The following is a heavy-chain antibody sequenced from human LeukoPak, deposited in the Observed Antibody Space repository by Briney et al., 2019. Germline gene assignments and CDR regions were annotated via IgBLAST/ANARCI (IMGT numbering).Heavy chain of an antibody. CDR1: GGTFSSYA. J-gene: IGHJ5*02. D-gene: IGHD3-10*01. V-gene: IGHV1-69*13. Sequence: AASVKVSCKASGGTFSSYAITWVRQAPGQGLEWMGGIIPIFGTANYAQKFQGRVTITADESTSTAYMELSSLRSEDTAVYYCARGGITMVRGVIMADHQTWFDPWGQGTLVTVSS. CDR2: IIPIFGTA. CDR3: ARGGITMVRGVIMADHQTWFDP.